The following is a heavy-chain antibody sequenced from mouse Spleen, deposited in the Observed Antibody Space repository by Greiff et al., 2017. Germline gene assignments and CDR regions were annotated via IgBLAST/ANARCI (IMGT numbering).Heavy chain of an antibody. J-gene: IGHJ4*01. CDR2: IHPNSGST. D-gene: IGHD2-1*01. CDR1: GYTFTSYW. V-gene: IGHV1-64*01. CDR3: ARGTGNYDYAMDY. Sequence: QVQLKQPGAELVKPGASVKLSCKASGYTFTSYWMHWVKQRPGQGLEWIGMIHPNSGSTNYNEKFKSKATLTVDKSSSTAYMQLSSLTSEDSAVYYCARGTGNYDYAMDYWGQGTSVTVSS.